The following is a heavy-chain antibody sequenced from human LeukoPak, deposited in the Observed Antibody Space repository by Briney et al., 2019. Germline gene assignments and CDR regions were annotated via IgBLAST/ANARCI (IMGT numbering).Heavy chain of an antibody. CDR1: GFTFSSYA. D-gene: IGHD5-18*01. CDR3: ARPGYSYGLDY. Sequence: GSLRLSCAASGFTFSSYAMHWVRQAPGKGLEWVAVISYDGSNKYYADSVKGRFTISRDNSKNTLYLQMNSLRAEDTAVYYCARPGYSYGLDYWGQGTLVTVSS. CDR2: ISYDGSNK. V-gene: IGHV3-30*04. J-gene: IGHJ4*02.